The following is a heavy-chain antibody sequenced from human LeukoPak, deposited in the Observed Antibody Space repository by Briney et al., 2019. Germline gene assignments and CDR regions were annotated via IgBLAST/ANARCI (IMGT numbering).Heavy chain of an antibody. V-gene: IGHV1-69*01. J-gene: IGHJ6*02. D-gene: IGHD1-1*01. CDR2: IIPIFGTA. Sequence: GASVKVSCKASGGTFSSYAISWVRQAPGQGLEWMGGIIPIFGTANYAQKFQGGVTITADESTSTAYMELSSLRSEDTAVYYCARDQVQLERSMDRIPYYYYGMDVWGQGTTVTVSS. CDR1: GGTFSSYA. CDR3: ARDQVQLERSMDRIPYYYYGMDV.